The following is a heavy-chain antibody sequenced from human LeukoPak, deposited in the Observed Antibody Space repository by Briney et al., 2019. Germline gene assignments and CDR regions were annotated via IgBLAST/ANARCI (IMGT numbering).Heavy chain of an antibody. J-gene: IGHJ3*02. CDR3: ARIFSGGPTGHSFDI. V-gene: IGHV3-48*03. D-gene: IGHD2-15*01. CDR1: GFTFSNFE. CDR2: ISSSGSTK. Sequence: PGGSLRLSCAASGFTFSNFEMNWVRQAPGKGLEWVSYISSSGSTKYYADSVKGRFTISRDNAKNSLYLQMNSLRAEDTAVYYCARIFSGGPTGHSFDIWGQRTMVTVSS.